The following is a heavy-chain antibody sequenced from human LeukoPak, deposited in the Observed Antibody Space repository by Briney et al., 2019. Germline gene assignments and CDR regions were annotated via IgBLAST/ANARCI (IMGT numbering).Heavy chain of an antibody. CDR1: GYTFTDYY. D-gene: IGHD6-19*01. V-gene: IGHV1-2*02. CDR2: INPNGGGA. Sequence: ASVKVSCKASGYTFTDYYIHWVRQAPGQGLEWMGWINPNGGGAHYAQKFQGRVTMTRDASISTAYMEVSRLTYDDTAAYYCARVKGIRLAGPTFDYWGQGTLVTVSS. CDR3: ARVKGIRLAGPTFDY. J-gene: IGHJ4*02.